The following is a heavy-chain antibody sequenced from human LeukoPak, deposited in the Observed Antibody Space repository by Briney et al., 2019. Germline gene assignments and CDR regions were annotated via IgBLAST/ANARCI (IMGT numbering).Heavy chain of an antibody. V-gene: IGHV4-4*07. J-gene: IGHJ6*02. CDR2: IYTSGST. Sequence: SETLSLTCTVSGGSISSYYWSWIRQPAGKGLEWIGRIYTSGSTNYNPSLKSRVTMSVDTSKNQFSLKLSSVTAADTAVYYCARDPLHQSPYYYGSGSYYSYYGMDVWGQGTTATVSS. D-gene: IGHD3-10*01. CDR3: ARDPLHQSPYYYGSGSYYSYYGMDV. CDR1: GGSISSYY.